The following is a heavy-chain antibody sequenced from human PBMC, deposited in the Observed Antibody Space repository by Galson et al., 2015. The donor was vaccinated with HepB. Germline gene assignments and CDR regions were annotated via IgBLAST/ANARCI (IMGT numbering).Heavy chain of an antibody. Sequence: SVKVSCKASGYTFTGYYMHWVRQAPGQGLEWMGWINTNTGNPTYAQGFTGRFVFSLDTSVSTAYLQISSLKAEDTAVYYCAWFKLPSVYYGMDVWGQGTTVTVSS. CDR1: GYTFTGYY. CDR3: AWFKLPSVYYGMDV. J-gene: IGHJ6*02. D-gene: IGHD2-2*01. CDR2: INTNTGNP. V-gene: IGHV7-4-1*02.